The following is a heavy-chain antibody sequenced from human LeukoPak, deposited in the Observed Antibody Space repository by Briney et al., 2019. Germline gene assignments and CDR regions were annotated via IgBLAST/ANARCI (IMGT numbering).Heavy chain of an antibody. CDR2: ISGSGGST. J-gene: IGHJ4*02. Sequence: GGAVRLSCAASGFTFSSYAMSWVRQAPGKGLEWVSIISGSGGSTSYADSVKGRFTISRDNSNNTLYLQMSSLRAEDTALYYCAKTVRTRWGFDYWGQGTLVTVSS. CDR1: GFTFSSYA. D-gene: IGHD4-23*01. CDR3: AKTVRTRWGFDY. V-gene: IGHV3-23*01.